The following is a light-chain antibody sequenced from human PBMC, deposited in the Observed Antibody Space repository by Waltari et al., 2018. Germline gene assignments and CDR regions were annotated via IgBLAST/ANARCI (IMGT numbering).Light chain of an antibody. CDR2: AAS. Sequence: EIVLTQSPATVSLSPGESATLSYRASQSVTTRLAWYQQPPGQAPTLLLYAASNRATGIPARFSGSGFGTGFTLTISNLDPEDSAIYYCQQRSSWGFTFGPGTKVEIK. CDR1: QSVTTR. CDR3: QQRSSWGFT. J-gene: IGKJ3*01. V-gene: IGKV3-11*01.